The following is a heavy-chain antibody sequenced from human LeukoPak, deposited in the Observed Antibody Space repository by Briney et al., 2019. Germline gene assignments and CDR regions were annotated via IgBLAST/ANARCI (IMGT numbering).Heavy chain of an antibody. Sequence: ASVKVSCKSSGYTFTSYDINWVRQATGQWLEWMGWMNPNSGNTDYAHKFQGRVTMTRNTSISTAYMELSSLRSEDTAVYYCARVQWLAPQYYFDYWGQGTLVTVSS. J-gene: IGHJ4*02. V-gene: IGHV1-8*01. CDR3: ARVQWLAPQYYFDY. CDR2: MNPNSGNT. D-gene: IGHD6-19*01. CDR1: GYTFTSYD.